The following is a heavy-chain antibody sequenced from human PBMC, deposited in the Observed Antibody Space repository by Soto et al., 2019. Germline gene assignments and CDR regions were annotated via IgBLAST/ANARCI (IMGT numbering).Heavy chain of an antibody. CDR1: GFTFSSYA. Sequence: EVQVLESGGGLVQPGGSLRLSCAASGFTFSSYAMSWVRQAPGKGLEWVSAISGSGVSTYYADSVKGRFTISRDNSKNTLFLQMNSLRDEDTAVYFCAKPLAAAGGYYFDYWGQGTLVTVSS. V-gene: IGHV3-23*01. J-gene: IGHJ4*02. D-gene: IGHD6-13*01. CDR2: ISGSGVST. CDR3: AKPLAAAGGYYFDY.